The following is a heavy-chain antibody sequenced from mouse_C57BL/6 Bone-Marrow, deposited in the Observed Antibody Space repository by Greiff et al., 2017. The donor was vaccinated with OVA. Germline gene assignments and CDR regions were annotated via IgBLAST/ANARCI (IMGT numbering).Heavy chain of an antibody. CDR2: ISSGSSTI. J-gene: IGHJ2*01. CDR1: GFTFGDYG. CDR3: AIHYFDY. Sequence: EVQLVESGGGLVKPGGSLKLSCAASGFTFGDYGMHWVRQAPEKGLEWVAYISSGSSTIYYADTVKGRFTISRDNAKNTLFLQMTSLRSEDTAMYYCAIHYFDYWGQGTTLTVSS. V-gene: IGHV5-17*01.